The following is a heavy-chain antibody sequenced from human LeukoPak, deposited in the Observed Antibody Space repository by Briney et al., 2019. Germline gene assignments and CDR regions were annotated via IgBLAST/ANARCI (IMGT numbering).Heavy chain of an antibody. CDR3: AAETPVPLAQIDY. D-gene: IGHD2/OR15-2a*01. CDR1: GFTFTNAW. Sequence: GGSLRLSCAVSGFTFTNAWMNWVRQAPGKGLEWVGRVRAKTDGGTTEYAAPVKGRFSISRDDSTNTAYLQMNSLITEDTAIYYCAAETPVPLAQIDYWGQGALVTVSS. V-gene: IGHV3-15*01. J-gene: IGHJ4*02. CDR2: VRAKTDGGTT.